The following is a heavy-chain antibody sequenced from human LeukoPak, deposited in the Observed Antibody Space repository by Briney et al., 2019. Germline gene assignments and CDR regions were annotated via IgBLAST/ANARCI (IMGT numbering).Heavy chain of an antibody. Sequence: GGSLRLSCVVSGFTLSGYSMNWVRQAPGKGPEWVSSISSSSKYIYYGDSVKGRFTISRDNAKNSAYLEMNSLRAEDTAVYYCARYGSGVFADNFDYWGQGTLVTVSS. J-gene: IGHJ4*02. V-gene: IGHV3-21*01. D-gene: IGHD3-10*01. CDR2: ISSSSKYI. CDR1: GFTLSGYS. CDR3: ARYGSGVFADNFDY.